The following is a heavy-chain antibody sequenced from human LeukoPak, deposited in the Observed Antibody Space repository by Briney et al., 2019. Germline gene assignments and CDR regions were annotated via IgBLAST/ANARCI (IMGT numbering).Heavy chain of an antibody. V-gene: IGHV1-18*01. CDR1: GYTFTSYG. CDR2: ISAYNGNT. CDR3: ARGRYYYGSGSGYYYYYMDV. J-gene: IGHJ6*03. D-gene: IGHD3-10*01. Sequence: ASVKVSCKASGYTFTSYGISWVRQAPGQGLEWMGWISAYNGNTNYAQKLQGRVTMTTDTSTSTAYMELRSLRSDDTAVYYCARGRYYYGSGSGYYYYYMDVWGKGTTVTVSS.